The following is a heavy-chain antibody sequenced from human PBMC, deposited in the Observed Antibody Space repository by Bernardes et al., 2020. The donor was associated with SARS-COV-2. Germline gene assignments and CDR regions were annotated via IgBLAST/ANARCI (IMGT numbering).Heavy chain of an antibody. CDR1: GYTFSTYG. D-gene: IGHD2-2*01. V-gene: IGHV1-18*01. CDR3: ARHGEGDVVVPVNIFSGMDV. CDR2: ISAYNGDT. Sequence: ASVKVSCKASGYTFSTYGMSWVRQAPGQGLEWIGWISAYNGDTKFAQRLQGRVTMSTDTSTSTAYMELRSLRSDDTAVYYCARHGEGDVVVPVNIFSGMDVWGQGTAVTVCS. J-gene: IGHJ6*02.